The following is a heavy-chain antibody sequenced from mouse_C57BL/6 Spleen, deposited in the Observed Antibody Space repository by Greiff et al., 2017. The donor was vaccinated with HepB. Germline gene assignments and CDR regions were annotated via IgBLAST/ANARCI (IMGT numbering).Heavy chain of an antibody. CDR2: IYPRSGNT. J-gene: IGHJ3*01. Sequence: VQLQQSGAELARPGASVKLSCKASGYTFTSYGISWVKQRTGQGLEWIGEIYPRSGNTYYNEKFKGKATLTADKSSSTAYMELRSLTSEDSAVYFCARSLYYYGSRAWFAYWGQGTLVTVSA. V-gene: IGHV1-81*01. D-gene: IGHD1-1*01. CDR1: GYTFTSYG. CDR3: ARSLYYYGSRAWFAY.